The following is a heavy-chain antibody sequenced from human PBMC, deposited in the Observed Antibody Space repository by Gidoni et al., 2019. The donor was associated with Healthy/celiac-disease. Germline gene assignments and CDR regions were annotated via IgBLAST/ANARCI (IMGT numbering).Heavy chain of an antibody. CDR1: GYPFTGYY. J-gene: IGHJ4*02. D-gene: IGHD5-12*01. CDR3: ARGGGYSGYEYVY. CDR2: INPNSGGT. Sequence: QVQLVQSGAEVKKPGASVKVSCKASGYPFTGYYMHWVRQAPGQGLEWMGWINPNSGGTNYEQKFQGRGTMTRDTSISTAYMELSRLRSDDTAVYYCARGGGYSGYEYVYWGQGTLVTVSS. V-gene: IGHV1-2*02.